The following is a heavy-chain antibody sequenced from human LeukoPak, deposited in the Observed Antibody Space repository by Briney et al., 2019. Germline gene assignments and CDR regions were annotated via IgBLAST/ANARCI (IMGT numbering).Heavy chain of an antibody. D-gene: IGHD3-10*01. CDR1: GYSFTSYW. J-gene: IGHJ3*02. V-gene: IGHV5-51*01. CDR3: ARLSGSGSYYSAFDI. CDR2: IYPGDSDT. Sequence: GESLQISCKGSGYSFTSYWIGWVRRMPGKGLEWMGIIYPGDSDTRYSPSFQGQVTISADKSISTAYLQWSSLKASDTAMYYCARLSGSGSYYSAFDIWGQGTMVTVSS.